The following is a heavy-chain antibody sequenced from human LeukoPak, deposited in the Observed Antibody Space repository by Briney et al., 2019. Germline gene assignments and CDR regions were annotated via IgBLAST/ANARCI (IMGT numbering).Heavy chain of an antibody. CDR1: GGTFSSYA. Sequence: SVKASCKASGGTFSSYAISWVRQAPGQGLEWMGGIIPIFGTANYAQKFQGRVTITTDESTSTAYMELSSLRSEDTAVYYCARERLNDYGDYSYFDYWGQGTLVTVSS. J-gene: IGHJ4*02. V-gene: IGHV1-69*05. CDR3: ARERLNDYGDYSYFDY. D-gene: IGHD4-17*01. CDR2: IIPIFGTA.